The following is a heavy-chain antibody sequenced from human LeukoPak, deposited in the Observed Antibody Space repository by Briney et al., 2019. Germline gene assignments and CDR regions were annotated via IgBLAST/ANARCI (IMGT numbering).Heavy chain of an antibody. CDR1: EFTFSTFW. Sequence: PGGSLRLSCAASEFTFSTFWMHWVRQVPGKGLVWVSRINSDGSSTNYADSVKGRFTISRDNAKNSLYLQMNSLRDEDTAVYYCARKMSGSYILDYWGRGTLVTVSS. J-gene: IGHJ4*02. D-gene: IGHD1-26*01. CDR3: ARKMSGSYILDY. CDR2: INSDGSST. V-gene: IGHV3-74*01.